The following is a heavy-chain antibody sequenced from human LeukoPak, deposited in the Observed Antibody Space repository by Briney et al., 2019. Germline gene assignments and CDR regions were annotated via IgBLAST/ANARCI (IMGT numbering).Heavy chain of an antibody. Sequence: GGSLRLSCAASGFTFSSYAMSWVRQAPGKGLEWVSAISGSGGSTYYADSVKGRFTISRDNSKNTLYLQMNSLRAEDTAVYYCAKLPVATIICYYYYMDVWGKGTTVTVSS. CDR3: AKLPVATIICYYYYMDV. J-gene: IGHJ6*03. CDR1: GFTFSSYA. V-gene: IGHV3-23*01. CDR2: ISGSGGST. D-gene: IGHD5-12*01.